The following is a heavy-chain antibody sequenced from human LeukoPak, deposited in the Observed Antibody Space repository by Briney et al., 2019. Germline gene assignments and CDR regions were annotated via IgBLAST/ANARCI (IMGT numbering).Heavy chain of an antibody. V-gene: IGHV3-11*01. CDR3: ARDSRGAFDI. CDR2: ISSDGSTV. CDR1: GFTFSDYY. D-gene: IGHD3-10*01. J-gene: IGHJ3*02. Sequence: GGSLRLSCAASGFTFSDYYIKWIRQAPGKGLEWISYISSDGSTVYSADSVKGRFTVSRDNAYHSLYLQMNSLRAEDTAVYYCARDSRGAFDIWGQGTMVTVSS.